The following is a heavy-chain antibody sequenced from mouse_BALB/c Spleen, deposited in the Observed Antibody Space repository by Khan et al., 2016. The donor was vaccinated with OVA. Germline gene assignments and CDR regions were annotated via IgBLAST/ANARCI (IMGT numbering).Heavy chain of an antibody. J-gene: IGHJ3*01. V-gene: IGHV5-6*02. D-gene: IGHD1-1*01. Sequence: EVKLVESGGDLVKPGGSLKLSCAASGFTFSTYGMSWVRQTPDKRLEWVATVSTGGGYTYYPDSVKGRFTISRDNDKKTLYLQMGSLTSADTAMFYCARLAYYYDCEGFAYWGQGTLVTVSA. CDR1: GFTFSTYG. CDR3: ARLAYYYDCEGFAY. CDR2: VSTGGGYT.